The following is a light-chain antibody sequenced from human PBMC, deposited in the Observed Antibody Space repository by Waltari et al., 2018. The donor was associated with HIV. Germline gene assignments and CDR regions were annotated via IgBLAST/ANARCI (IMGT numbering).Light chain of an antibody. CDR3: QQYYSTPYT. Sequence: DIVMTQSPDSLAVPLGERATITCNSSQTVLYSSNKKHFLSWYQQKPGQPPKLLISWATTRDSGGPDRFSGSGSGTDFTLTVSSLQAEDVAFYYCQQYYSTPYTFGRGTKV. V-gene: IGKV4-1*01. CDR1: QTVLYSSNKKHF. CDR2: WAT. J-gene: IGKJ2*01.